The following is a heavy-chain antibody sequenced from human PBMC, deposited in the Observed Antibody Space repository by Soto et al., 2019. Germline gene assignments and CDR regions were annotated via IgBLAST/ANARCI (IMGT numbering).Heavy chain of an antibody. CDR1: GFTFSSYG. CDR2: ISYDGSNK. CDR3: AKDPTLGYCSGGSCYCRY. J-gene: IGHJ4*02. Sequence: GGSLRLSCAASGFTFSSYGMHWVRQAPGKGLEWVAVISYDGSNKYYADSVKGRFTISRDNSKNTLYLQMNSLRAEDTAVYYCAKDPTLGYCSGGSCYCRYWGQGTLVTVSS. V-gene: IGHV3-30*18. D-gene: IGHD2-15*01.